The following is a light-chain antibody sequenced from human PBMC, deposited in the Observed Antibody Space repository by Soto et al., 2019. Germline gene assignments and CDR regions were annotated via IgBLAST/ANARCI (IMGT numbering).Light chain of an antibody. V-gene: IGKV1-5*03. CDR2: LAS. J-gene: IGKJ1*01. CDR1: QSIGTS. CDR3: QQHGSYPRT. Sequence: DIQMTQYPSTLSASVGDRVTITCRASQSIGTSLAWYQQRPGKAPKLLIYLASNLEVGVPSRFSGSGSGTEFTLAISSLQPDDFATYYCQQHGSYPRTLGQGTKVEI.